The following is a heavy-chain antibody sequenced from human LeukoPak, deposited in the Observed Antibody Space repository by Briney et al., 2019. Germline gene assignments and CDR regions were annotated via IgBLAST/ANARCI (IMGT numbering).Heavy chain of an antibody. CDR1: GFTFSSYW. CDR3: ARDRRTKQQLVYNWFDP. CDR2: IKQDGSEK. V-gene: IGHV3-7*01. J-gene: IGHJ5*02. Sequence: GGSLRLSCAASGFTFSSYWMSWVRQAPGKGLEWVANIKQDGSEKYYVDSVKGRFTIFRDNAKNSLYLQMNSLRAEDTAVYYCARDRRTKQQLVYNWFDPWGQGTLVTVSS. D-gene: IGHD6-13*01.